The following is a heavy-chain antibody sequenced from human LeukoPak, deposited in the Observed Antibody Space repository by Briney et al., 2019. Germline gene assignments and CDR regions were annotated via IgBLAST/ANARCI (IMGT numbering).Heavy chain of an antibody. J-gene: IGHJ3*02. V-gene: IGHV3-21*01. CDR2: ISSTSDYI. Sequence: GGSLRLSCAASGYTFSYYSVNWVRQAPGKGLEWVSSISSTSDYIYYADSVKGRFTIPRDNTKSSLYLQMNSLRAEDTAVYYCVSGNDPDSAWENYRLDAFDIWGRGTTVIVSS. CDR1: GYTFSYYS. D-gene: IGHD3-16*02. CDR3: VSGNDPDSAWENYRLDAFDI.